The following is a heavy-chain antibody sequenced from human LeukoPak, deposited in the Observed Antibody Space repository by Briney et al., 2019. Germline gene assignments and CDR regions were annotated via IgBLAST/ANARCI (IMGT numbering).Heavy chain of an antibody. CDR2: IRADGTEK. Sequence: PGGSLRLSCAASGFTFTDYYMSWVRQAPGKGLEWVAYIRADGTEKFYVDSVKGRFTISRDNAKNSLYLQMDSLRADDTAVYYCARGRGFDSWGQGALVTISS. V-gene: IGHV3-7*01. J-gene: IGHJ4*02. CDR1: GFTFTDYY. CDR3: ARGRGFDS.